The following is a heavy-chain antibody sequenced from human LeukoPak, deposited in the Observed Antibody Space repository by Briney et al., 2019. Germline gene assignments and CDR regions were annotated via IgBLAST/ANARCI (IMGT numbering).Heavy chain of an antibody. Sequence: QPGGSLRLSCAAPGFTFSSYWMHWVRQAPGKGLVWVSRINSDGSSTSYADSVKGRFTISRDNSKNTLYLQMNSLRAEDTAVYYCAKGSRYDSSGYYYWGQGTLVTVSS. CDR1: GFTFSSYW. CDR2: INSDGSST. V-gene: IGHV3-74*01. J-gene: IGHJ4*02. D-gene: IGHD3-22*01. CDR3: AKGSRYDSSGYYY.